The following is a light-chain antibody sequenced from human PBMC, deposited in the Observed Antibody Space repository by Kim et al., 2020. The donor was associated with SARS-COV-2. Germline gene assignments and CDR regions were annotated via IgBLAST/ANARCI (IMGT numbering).Light chain of an antibody. CDR1: QSVFYSPDNKNY. CDR3: QQCYSYPVT. CDR2: WAS. Sequence: DIVMTQSPDSLAVSLGGRATINCKSSQSVFYSPDNKNYLAWYQQKPGQPPKLLISWASIRESGVPDRFSGSGSGTDFTLTISSLQAEDVAVYYCQQCYSYPVTFGGGTKV. V-gene: IGKV4-1*01. J-gene: IGKJ4*01.